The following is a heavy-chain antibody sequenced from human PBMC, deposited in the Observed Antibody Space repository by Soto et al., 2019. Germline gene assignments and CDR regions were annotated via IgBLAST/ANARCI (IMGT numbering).Heavy chain of an antibody. V-gene: IGHV1-46*01. CDR3: ARDAVRGALTRWFDP. D-gene: IGHD3-10*01. CDR1: GYTFTSYY. J-gene: IGHJ5*02. Sequence: QVQLVQSGAEVKKPGASVKVSCKASGYTFTSYYMHWVRQAPGQGLEWMGIINPSGGSTSYAQKCQGRVTMXXDXSXXTVYMELSSLRSEDTAVYYCARDAVRGALTRWFDPWGQGTLVTVSS. CDR2: INPSGGST.